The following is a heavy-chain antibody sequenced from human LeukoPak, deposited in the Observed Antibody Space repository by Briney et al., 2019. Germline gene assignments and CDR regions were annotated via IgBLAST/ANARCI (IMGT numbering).Heavy chain of an antibody. CDR2: INHSGDT. J-gene: IGHJ4*02. D-gene: IGHD2-2*01. Sequence: SETLSLTCAVSGGSFSDFYWSWIRQTPGKGLEWIGEINHSGDTNYNPSLTSRVTISVDTSRSQFSLNLTSVIDADTAVYYCAKGPHRYSSTWFYSRASFYFDYWGQGALATVSS. CDR3: AKGPHRYSSTWFYSRASFYFDY. CDR1: GGSFSDFY. V-gene: IGHV4-34*01.